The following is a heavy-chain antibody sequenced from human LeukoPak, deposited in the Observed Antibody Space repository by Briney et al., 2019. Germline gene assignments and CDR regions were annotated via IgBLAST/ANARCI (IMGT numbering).Heavy chain of an antibody. J-gene: IGHJ4*02. CDR3: ALLPSSGYFLSDY. Sequence: GGSLRLSCAASGFTFSGFSMTWVRQAPGKGLEWVAVISYDGSNKYYADSVKGRSTISRDNSKNTLYLQMNSLRAEDTAVYYCALLPSSGYFLSDYWGQGTLVTVSS. V-gene: IGHV3-30*03. CDR2: ISYDGSNK. D-gene: IGHD3-22*01. CDR1: GFTFSGFS.